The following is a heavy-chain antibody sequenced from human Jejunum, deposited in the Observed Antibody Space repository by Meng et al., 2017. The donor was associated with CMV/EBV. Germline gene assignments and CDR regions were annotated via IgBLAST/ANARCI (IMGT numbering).Heavy chain of an antibody. CDR2: ISSSGYSI. V-gene: IGHV3-48*02. D-gene: IGHD3/OR15-3a*01. J-gene: IGHJ6*02. CDR3: TRESFGPIIPYYYGLDV. Sequence: FSIYSMSWVRLTPGKGLEWVAYISSSGYSIYYADSVEGRFTVSRDSAKNSLYLQMNNLRDEDTALYYCTRESFGPIIPYYYGLDVWGQGTKVTVSS. CDR1: FSIYS.